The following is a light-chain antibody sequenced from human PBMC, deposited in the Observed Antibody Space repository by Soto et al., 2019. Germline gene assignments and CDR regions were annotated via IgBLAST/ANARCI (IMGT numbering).Light chain of an antibody. Sequence: IVMTQSPATLSVSPGERATLSCMASQSVGSNLAWYQQKPGQAPRLLIYDTSTRATGIPARFSGSGSGTEFTLTISSLQSEDFAFYYCQQYSNWPPITFGQGTRLEIK. CDR3: QQYSNWPPIT. CDR1: QSVGSN. V-gene: IGKV3-15*01. CDR2: DTS. J-gene: IGKJ5*01.